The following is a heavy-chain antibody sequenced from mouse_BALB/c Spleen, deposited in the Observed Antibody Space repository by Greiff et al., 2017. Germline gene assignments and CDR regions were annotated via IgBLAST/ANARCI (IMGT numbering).Heavy chain of an antibody. V-gene: IGHV1-87*01. D-gene: IGHD4-1*01. Sequence: QVQLQQSGAELARPGASVKLSCKASGYTFTSYWMQWVKQRPGQGLEWIGAIYPGDGDTRYTQKFKGKATLTADKSSSTAYMQLSSLASEDSAVYYCARGNWDAMDYWGQGTSVTVSS. CDR3: ARGNWDAMDY. J-gene: IGHJ4*01. CDR2: IYPGDGDT. CDR1: GYTFTSYW.